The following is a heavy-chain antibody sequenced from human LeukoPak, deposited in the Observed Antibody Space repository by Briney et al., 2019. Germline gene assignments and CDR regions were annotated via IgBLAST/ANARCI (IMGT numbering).Heavy chain of an antibody. V-gene: IGHV4-34*01. CDR3: ARGLFWSGYYHFDY. D-gene: IGHD3-3*01. J-gene: IGHJ4*02. CDR1: GGSFSGYY. Sequence: TSETLSLTCAVYGGSFSGYYWSWIRQPPGKGLEWIGEINHSGSTNYNPSLKSRVTISVDTSKNQFSLKLSSVTAADTAVYCCARGLFWSGYYHFDYWGQGTLVTVSS. CDR2: INHSGST.